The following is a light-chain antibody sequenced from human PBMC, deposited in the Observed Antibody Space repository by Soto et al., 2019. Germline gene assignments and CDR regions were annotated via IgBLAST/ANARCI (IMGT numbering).Light chain of an antibody. V-gene: IGKV3-11*01. CDR3: QQRDSWPLT. Sequence: ENVLTQSPATLSLSPGEGATLSCRASVSVGSDLAWYQQKPGQPPRLLIYDVSGRATGVPARFSGSGSGTDFTLTISSLEPEDFAVYYCQQRDSWPLTFGGGTKVEIK. CDR1: VSVGSD. CDR2: DVS. J-gene: IGKJ4*01.